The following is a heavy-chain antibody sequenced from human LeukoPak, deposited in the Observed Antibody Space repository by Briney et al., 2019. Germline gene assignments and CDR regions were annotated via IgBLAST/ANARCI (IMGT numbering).Heavy chain of an antibody. D-gene: IGHD3-22*01. J-gene: IGHJ5*02. CDR1: GGSISSGDYY. Sequence: SQTLSLTCTVSGGSISSGDYYWSWIRQHPEKGLEWIGYTFYSGSTYYNPSLKSRVTISVDTSKNQFSLKLSSVTAADTAVYYCARAIRGRMIVVPVDTRFDPWGQGTLVTVSS. CDR2: TFYSGST. V-gene: IGHV4-31*03. CDR3: ARAIRGRMIVVPVDTRFDP.